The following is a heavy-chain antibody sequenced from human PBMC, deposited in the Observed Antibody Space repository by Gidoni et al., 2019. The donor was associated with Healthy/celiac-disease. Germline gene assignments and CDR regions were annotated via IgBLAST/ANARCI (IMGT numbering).Heavy chain of an antibody. V-gene: IGHV5-51*01. Sequence: EVQLVQSGAEVKKPGESLKISCKGSGYSFTSYWIGWVRQMTGKGLEWMGIIYPGGAYTTYSPSFQRQVTISADKSFSTAYLQWSSMKASDTTMYYCAIQPSGMNPYYYYYMDVWGKGTTVTVSS. CDR2: IYPGGAYT. J-gene: IGHJ6*03. CDR1: GYSFTSYW. CDR3: AIQPSGMNPYYYYYMDV.